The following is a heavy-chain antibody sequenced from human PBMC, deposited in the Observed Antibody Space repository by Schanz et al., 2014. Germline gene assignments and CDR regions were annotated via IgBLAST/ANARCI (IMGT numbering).Heavy chain of an antibody. CDR3: ARAARRTRVVPLYFDY. CDR2: ISHSGDT. Sequence: QVQLQQWGAGLLKPSETLSLTCAVYGGSFSGYYWTWIRQPPGKRLEWIGEISHSGDTNFNPSLKSRVTISVDTSKSQFSLRMNSLTAADTAVYYCARAARRTRVVPLYFDYWGQGTLVTVSS. D-gene: IGHD2-2*01. V-gene: IGHV4-34*02. J-gene: IGHJ4*02. CDR1: GGSFSGYY.